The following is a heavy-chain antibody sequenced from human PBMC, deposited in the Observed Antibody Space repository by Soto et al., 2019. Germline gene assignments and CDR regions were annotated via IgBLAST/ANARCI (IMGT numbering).Heavy chain of an antibody. CDR3: ASGGYYYYGMDV. V-gene: IGHV4-34*01. Sequence: SLTCAVYGGSFSGYYWSWIRQPPGKGLEWIGEINHSGSTNYNPSLKSRVTISVDTSKNQFSLKLSSVTAADTAVYYCASGGYYYYGMDVWGQGTTVTVSS. J-gene: IGHJ6*02. CDR2: INHSGST. CDR1: GGSFSGYY.